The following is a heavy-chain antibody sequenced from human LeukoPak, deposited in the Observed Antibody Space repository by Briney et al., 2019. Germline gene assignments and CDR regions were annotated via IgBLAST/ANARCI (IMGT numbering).Heavy chain of an antibody. V-gene: IGHV3-13*01. CDR2: IGTAGDT. Sequence: GSLRLSCAASGFTFSSYDMHWVRQATGKGLEWVSAIGTAGDTYYPGSVKGRFTISRENAKNSLYLQMNSLRAGDTAVYYCARGGHYYDSSGYYDYWGQGTLVTVSS. CDR1: GFTFSSYD. J-gene: IGHJ4*02. D-gene: IGHD3-22*01. CDR3: ARGGHYYDSSGYYDY.